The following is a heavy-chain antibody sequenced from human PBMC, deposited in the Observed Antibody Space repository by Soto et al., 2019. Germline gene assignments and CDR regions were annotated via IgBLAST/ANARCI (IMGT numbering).Heavy chain of an antibody. CDR3: ARDRTDSGYYTNWLDP. CDR1: GGTFGRDA. CDR2: IIPIFVTT. V-gene: IGHV1-69*06. Sequence: ASVKVSCKASGGTFGRDAITWVRQAPGQGLEWVGRIIPIFVTTNYAQNLQGRVTISADKSTLTSYMELHSLTSDDTALYYCARDRTDSGYYTNWLDPWGQGTQVTV. D-gene: IGHD3-22*01. J-gene: IGHJ5*02.